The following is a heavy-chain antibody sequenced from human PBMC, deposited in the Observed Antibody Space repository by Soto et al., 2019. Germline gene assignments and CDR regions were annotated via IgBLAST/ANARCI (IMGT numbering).Heavy chain of an antibody. V-gene: IGHV1-18*01. Sequence: ASVKVSCKASGYTFSSYSISWVRQAPGQGLEWMGWISAYNGNTNYAQKLQGRVTMTTDTSTSTAYMELRSLRSDDTAVYYCAREGIDCSGGSCYSYKWFDPCGQGTLVTVSS. CDR2: ISAYNGNT. CDR1: GYTFSSYS. J-gene: IGHJ5*02. CDR3: AREGIDCSGGSCYSYKWFDP. D-gene: IGHD2-15*01.